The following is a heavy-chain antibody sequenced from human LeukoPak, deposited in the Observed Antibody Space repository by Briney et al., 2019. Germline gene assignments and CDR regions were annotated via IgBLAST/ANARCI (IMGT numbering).Heavy chain of an antibody. CDR1: GFTFPTYS. D-gene: IGHD6-25*01. CDR3: ARVRGNNYYYYYMDV. Sequence: GGSLRLSCEASGFTFPTYSMNWVRQAPGKGLDWVSSISSSSYIYYADSVKGRFTISRDNAKNSLYLQMNSLRAEDTAVYYCARVRGNNYYYYYMDVWGKGTTVTISS. V-gene: IGHV3-21*01. CDR2: ISSSSYI. J-gene: IGHJ6*03.